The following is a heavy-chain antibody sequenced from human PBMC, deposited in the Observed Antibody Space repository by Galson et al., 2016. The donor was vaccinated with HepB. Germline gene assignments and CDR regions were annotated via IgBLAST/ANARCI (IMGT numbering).Heavy chain of an antibody. CDR3: ATVIHAFDI. D-gene: IGHD3-16*02. Sequence: SVKVSCKASGYIFTKYGISWVRQAPGQGLEWMGWINPRSGVTSYAQKFQGRVTVTRDTSISTAYMELNRLTSDDTAVYYCATVIHAFDIWGQGTMVTVSS. V-gene: IGHV1-2*02. CDR2: INPRSGVT. CDR1: GYIFTKYG. J-gene: IGHJ3*02.